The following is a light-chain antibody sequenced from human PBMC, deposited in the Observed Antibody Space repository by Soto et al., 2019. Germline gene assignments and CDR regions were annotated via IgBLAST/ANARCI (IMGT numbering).Light chain of an antibody. CDR1: SGSVSTSYY. J-gene: IGLJ3*02. CDR2: STN. Sequence: QTVVTQEPSFSVSPGGTVTLTCGLSSGSVSTSYYPSWYQQTPGQAPRTLIYSTNTRSSGVPDRFSGSILGNKAALTITGAQADDESAYYCVLYMGSGNSVFGGGTQLTVL. V-gene: IGLV8-61*01. CDR3: VLYMGSGNSV.